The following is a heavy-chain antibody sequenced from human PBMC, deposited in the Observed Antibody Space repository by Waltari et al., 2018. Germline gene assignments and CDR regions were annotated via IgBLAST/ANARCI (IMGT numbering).Heavy chain of an antibody. D-gene: IGHD6-13*01. V-gene: IGHV4-59*08. CDR1: GGSISSFS. Sequence: QVQLQESGPGLVKPSETLSLIRPVSGGSISSFSWTWLRQPPGKGLEWIGYIYYSGRTNYNPSLKSRVTISVDTSKNHLSLKLISVTAADAAVYYCARQLPAAADGSFDYWGQGILVTVSS. J-gene: IGHJ4*02. CDR2: IYYSGRT. CDR3: ARQLPAAADGSFDY.